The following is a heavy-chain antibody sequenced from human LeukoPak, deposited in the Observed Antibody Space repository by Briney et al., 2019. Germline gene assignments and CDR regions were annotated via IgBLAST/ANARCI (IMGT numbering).Heavy chain of an antibody. V-gene: IGHV1-24*01. Sequence: GASVKVSCKVSGSSLIEVAMHWVRQAPGKGLEWVGSFDPEDGEDGEPHYAQQFQGRVTMTEDASTDTAYMELTSLSSEDTALYYCAMTDRYAGRPFDYWGQGTLVTVSS. D-gene: IGHD3-9*01. CDR1: GSSLIEVA. CDR3: AMTDRYAGRPFDY. J-gene: IGHJ4*02. CDR2: FDPEDGEDGEP.